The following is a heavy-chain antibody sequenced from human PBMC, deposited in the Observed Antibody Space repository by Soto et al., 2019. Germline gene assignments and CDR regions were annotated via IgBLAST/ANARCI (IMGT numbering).Heavy chain of an antibody. D-gene: IGHD6-25*01. V-gene: IGHV4-30-2*01. CDR3: ARGSSSGRGDY. J-gene: IGHJ4*02. CDR2: IYHSGST. CDR1: GGSISSGGYS. Sequence: SETLSLTCAVSGGSISSGGYSWSWIRQPPGKGLEWIGYIYHSGSTYYNPSLKSRVTISVDRSKNQFSLKLSSVTAADTAVYYCARGSSSGRGDYWGQGTLVTVSS.